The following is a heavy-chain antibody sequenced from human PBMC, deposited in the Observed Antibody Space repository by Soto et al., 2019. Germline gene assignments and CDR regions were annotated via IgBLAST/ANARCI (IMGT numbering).Heavy chain of an antibody. CDR2: IYYSGST. CDR1: GGSVTSGNYY. D-gene: IGHD2-21*02. Sequence: SETLSLTCTVSGGSVTSGNYYWSWIRQPPGKGLEWIGHIYYSGSTNYNPSLKSRVTISVDASKNQFSLKLSSVTAADTAIYYCARGPVVTPFVDYWGQGTLVTVS. J-gene: IGHJ4*02. CDR3: ARGPVVTPFVDY. V-gene: IGHV4-61*01.